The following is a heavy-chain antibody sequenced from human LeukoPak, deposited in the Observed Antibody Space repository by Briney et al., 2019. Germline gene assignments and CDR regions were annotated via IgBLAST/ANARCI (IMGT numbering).Heavy chain of an antibody. Sequence: PGGSLRLSCAASGFTFSSYSMNWVRQAPGKGLEWVSSISSSSSYIYYADPVKGRFTISRDNAKNSLYLQMNSLRAEDTAVYYCATDTEGSSWYLYWGQGTLVTVSS. CDR2: ISSSSSYI. CDR3: ATDTEGSSWYLY. J-gene: IGHJ4*02. CDR1: GFTFSSYS. D-gene: IGHD6-13*01. V-gene: IGHV3-21*01.